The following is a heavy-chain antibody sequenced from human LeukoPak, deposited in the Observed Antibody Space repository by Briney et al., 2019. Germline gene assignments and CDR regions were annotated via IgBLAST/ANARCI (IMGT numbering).Heavy chain of an antibody. J-gene: IGHJ4*02. V-gene: IGHV3-13*01. D-gene: IGHD5-24*01. CDR3: ARVSGYDGYNYLDY. CDR2: MGTAGDT. CDR1: GFTFSSYG. Sequence: GGSLRLSCAASGFTFSSYGMHWVRQATGKGLEWVSAMGTAGDTYYPGSVKGRFTISRENAKNSLYLQMNSLRVGDTAVYYCARVSGYDGYNYLDYWGQGALVTVSS.